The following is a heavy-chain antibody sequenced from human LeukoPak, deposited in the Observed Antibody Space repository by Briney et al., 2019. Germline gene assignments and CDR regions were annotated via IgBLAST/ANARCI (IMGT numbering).Heavy chain of an antibody. CDR3: AREEYNWNYRRFDY. CDR2: ISGSGGST. CDR1: GFTFSSYG. V-gene: IGHV3-23*01. D-gene: IGHD1-7*01. J-gene: IGHJ4*02. Sequence: GGSLRLSCAASGFTFSSYGMSWVRQAPGKGLEWVSAISGSGGSTYYADSVKGRFTISRDNSKNTLYLQMNSLRAEDTAVYYCAREEYNWNYRRFDYWGQGTLVTVSS.